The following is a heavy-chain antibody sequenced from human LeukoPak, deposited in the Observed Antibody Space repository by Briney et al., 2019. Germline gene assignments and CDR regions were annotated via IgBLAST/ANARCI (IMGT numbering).Heavy chain of an antibody. J-gene: IGHJ5*02. CDR2: IYYSGST. D-gene: IGHD3-10*01. V-gene: IGHV4-61*10. CDR1: GGSISSGSYF. CDR3: AGVSGAGALNWFDP. Sequence: SETLSLTCTVSGGSISSGSYFWSCFRQPTGKGLEWIGSIYYSGSTNYNPSLKSRVTISVDTSKNQFSLKLSSVTAADTAVYYCAGVSGAGALNWFDPWGQGTLVTVSS.